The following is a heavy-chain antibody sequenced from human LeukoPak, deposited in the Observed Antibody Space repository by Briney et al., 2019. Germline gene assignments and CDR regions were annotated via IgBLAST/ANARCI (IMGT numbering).Heavy chain of an antibody. D-gene: IGHD3-16*01. V-gene: IGHV4-59*10. J-gene: IGHJ4*02. CDR3: ARVITVRGVIFDY. Sequence: SETLSLTCAVYGGSFSDYYWSWIRQPAGKGLEWIGRISSSGSTNYNPSLKSRVTISVDTSKNQFSLKLSSVTAADTAVYYCARVITVRGVIFDYWGQGTLVTVSS. CDR1: GGSFSDYY. CDR2: ISSSGST.